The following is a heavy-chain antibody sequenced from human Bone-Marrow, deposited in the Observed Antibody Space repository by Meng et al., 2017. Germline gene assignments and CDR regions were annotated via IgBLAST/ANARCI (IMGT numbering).Heavy chain of an antibody. V-gene: IGHV4-34*01. CDR1: GGSFSGYY. D-gene: IGHD3-22*01. CDR3: ARGTNLYDSSGYYYVWAPYYFDY. CDR2: INHSGST. Sequence: SETLSLTCAVYGGSFSGYYWSWIRQPPGKGLEWIGEINHSGSTNYNPSLKSRVTISVDPSKNQFSLKLSSVTAADTAVYYCARGTNLYDSSGYYYVWAPYYFDYWGQGTLVTVSS. J-gene: IGHJ4*02.